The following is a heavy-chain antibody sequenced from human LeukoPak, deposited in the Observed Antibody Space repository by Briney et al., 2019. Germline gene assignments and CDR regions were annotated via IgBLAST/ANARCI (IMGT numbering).Heavy chain of an antibody. D-gene: IGHD3-10*01. CDR3: ATDRGTY. Sequence: GGPLRLSCAASGFTFRPSWMNWVRGAPGKGLEGVALIQQHGTEIYYADSVKGRFTISRDDAASSLYLQMHSLRAEDTAVYYCATDRGTYWGQGTLVTVSS. J-gene: IGHJ4*02. CDR1: GFTFRPSW. V-gene: IGHV3-7*01. CDR2: IQQHGTEI.